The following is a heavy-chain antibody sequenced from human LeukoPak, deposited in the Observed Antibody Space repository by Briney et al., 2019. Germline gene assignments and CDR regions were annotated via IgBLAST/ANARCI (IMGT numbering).Heavy chain of an antibody. CDR2: IYYSGST. CDR1: GGSISSYY. Sequence: SETLSLTCTVSGGSISSYYWSWIRQPPGKGLEWIGYIYYSGSTNYNPSLKSRVTISVDTSKNQFSLKLSSVTAADTAVYYCARAPVTKARNYYYYGMDVWGQGTTATVSS. J-gene: IGHJ6*02. V-gene: IGHV4-59*01. D-gene: IGHD4-17*01. CDR3: ARAPVTKARNYYYYGMDV.